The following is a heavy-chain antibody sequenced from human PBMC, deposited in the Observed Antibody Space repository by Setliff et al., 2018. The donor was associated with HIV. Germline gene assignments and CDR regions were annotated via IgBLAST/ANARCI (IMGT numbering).Heavy chain of an antibody. CDR1: GYTFTSYA. CDR2: INTKTGNP. D-gene: IGHD3-10*02. V-gene: IGHV7-4-1*02. J-gene: IGHJ4*02. Sequence: ASVKVSCKASGYTFTSYAMNWVRQAPGQGLEWLGWINTKTGNPTYVQGFPGQFVFSLDTSVSTAYLEISSLKAEDTAVYYCARAPFLQLFRGSPYYFDYWGQGSLVTVSS. CDR3: ARAPFLQLFRGSPYYFDY.